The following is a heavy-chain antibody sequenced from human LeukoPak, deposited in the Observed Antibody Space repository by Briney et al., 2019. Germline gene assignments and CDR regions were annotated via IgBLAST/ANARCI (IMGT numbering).Heavy chain of an antibody. D-gene: IGHD2-15*01. CDR2: INHSGST. V-gene: IGHV4-34*01. CDR1: GGSLSGYY. Sequence: SETLSLTCAVYGGSLSGYYWSWIRQPPGKGLEWIGEINHSGSTNYNPSLKSRVTISVDTSKNQFSLKLSSVTAADTAVYYCARLRPKVLLYYYYGMDVWGQGTTVTVSS. J-gene: IGHJ6*02. CDR3: ARLRPKVLLYYYYGMDV.